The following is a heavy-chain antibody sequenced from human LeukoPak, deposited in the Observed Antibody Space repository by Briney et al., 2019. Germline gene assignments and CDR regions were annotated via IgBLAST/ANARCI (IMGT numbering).Heavy chain of an antibody. CDR2: ISYDGSNK. V-gene: IGHV3-30*18. Sequence: QPGRSLRLSCAASGFTFSSYGMHWVRQAPGKGLEWVAVISYDGSNKYYADSVKGRFTISRDNSKNTLYLQMNSLRAEDTAVYYCAKDRPFDYWGQGTLVTVSS. CDR3: AKDRPFDY. CDR1: GFTFSSYG. J-gene: IGHJ4*02.